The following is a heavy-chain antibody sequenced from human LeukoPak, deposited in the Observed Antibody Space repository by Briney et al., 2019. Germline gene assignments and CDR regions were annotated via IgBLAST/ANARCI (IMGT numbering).Heavy chain of an antibody. V-gene: IGHV3-53*01. CDR1: GFTVSSIH. Sequence: GGSLRLSCAASGFTVSSIHMVWVRQAPGKGLEWVSVTYTGGNSYYADSVKGRFITSRDISKNTLYLQMNSLRAEDSALYYCARGGRGSAAVVAPRSFDIWGQGTMVTVSS. D-gene: IGHD3-22*01. CDR3: ARGGRGSAAVVAPRSFDI. J-gene: IGHJ3*02. CDR2: TYTGGNS.